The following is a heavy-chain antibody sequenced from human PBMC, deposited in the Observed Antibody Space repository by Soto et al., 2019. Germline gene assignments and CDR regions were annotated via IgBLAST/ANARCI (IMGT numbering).Heavy chain of an antibody. Sequence: ASVKVSCKASGGTFSSYTISWVRQAPGQGLEWMGRIIPILGIANYAQKFQGRVTITADKSTSTAYMELSSLRSEDTAVYYCAREPGYYYYGMDVWGQGTTVTVSS. CDR2: IIPILGIA. V-gene: IGHV1-69*04. CDR3: AREPGYYYYGMDV. CDR1: GGTFSSYT. J-gene: IGHJ6*02.